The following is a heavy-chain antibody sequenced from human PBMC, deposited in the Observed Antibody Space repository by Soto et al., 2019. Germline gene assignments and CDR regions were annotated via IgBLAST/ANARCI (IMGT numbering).Heavy chain of an antibody. J-gene: IGHJ6*02. CDR2: ISGSGGST. V-gene: IGHV3-23*01. Sequence: GGVLRLSCAASGFTFSSYAMSWVRQAPGKGLEWVSAISGSGGSTYYADSVKGRFTISRDNSKNTLYLQMNSLRAEDTAVYYCAKDAGNRGVIVGATHPKDYYYGMDVWGQGTTVTVSS. CDR3: AKDAGNRGVIVGATHPKDYYYGMDV. D-gene: IGHD1-26*01. CDR1: GFTFSSYA.